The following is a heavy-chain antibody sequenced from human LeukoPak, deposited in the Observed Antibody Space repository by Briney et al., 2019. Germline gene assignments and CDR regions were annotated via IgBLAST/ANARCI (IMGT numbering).Heavy chain of an antibody. Sequence: GGSLRLSCAASGFAFSSYEMNWVRQAPGKGLEWVSYISSSGNTIYYEDSVKGRFTISRDNAQNSLYLQMNSLRAEDTAVYYCASVFNYYDNSGYYFSFWGQGTLVTVSS. J-gene: IGHJ4*02. CDR3: ASVFNYYDNSGYYFSF. CDR1: GFAFSSYE. CDR2: ISSSGNTI. D-gene: IGHD3-22*01. V-gene: IGHV3-48*03.